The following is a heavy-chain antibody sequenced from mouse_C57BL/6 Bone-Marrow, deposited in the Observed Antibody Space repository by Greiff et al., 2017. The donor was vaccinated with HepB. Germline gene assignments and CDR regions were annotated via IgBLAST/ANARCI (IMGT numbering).Heavy chain of an antibody. V-gene: IGHV1-82*01. J-gene: IGHJ3*01. CDR1: GYAFSSSW. Sequence: QVQLQQSGPELVKPGASVKISCKASGYAFSSSWMNWVKQRPGKGLEWIGRIYPGDGDTNYNGKFKGKATLTADKSSSTAYMQLGSLPSEDSAVYFCAREGDLVFFAYWGHGTLVTASA. CDR3: AREGDLVFFAY. D-gene: IGHD6-2*01. CDR2: IYPGDGDT.